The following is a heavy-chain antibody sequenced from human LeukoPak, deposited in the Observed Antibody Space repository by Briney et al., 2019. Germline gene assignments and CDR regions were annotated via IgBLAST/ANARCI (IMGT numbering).Heavy chain of an antibody. CDR1: GYTFTGNY. V-gene: IGHV1-69*06. Sequence: SVKVSCKASGYTFTGNYMHWVRQAPGQGLEWMGGIIPIFGTANYAQKFQGRVTITADKSTSTAYMELSSLRSEDTAVYYCARVAYRYYYYYMDVWGKGTTVTVSS. CDR3: ARVAYRYYYYYMDV. CDR2: IIPIFGTA. D-gene: IGHD3-16*02. J-gene: IGHJ6*03.